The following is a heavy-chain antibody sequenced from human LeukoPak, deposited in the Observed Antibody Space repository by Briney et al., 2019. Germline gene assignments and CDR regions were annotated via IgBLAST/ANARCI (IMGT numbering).Heavy chain of an antibody. V-gene: IGHV3-23*01. Sequence: GGSLRFSCAASGFTFSSYAMSWVRQAPGNGLEWVSAISGSGGSTYYADSVKGRFTISRDNSKNTLYLQMNSLRAEDTAVYYCAKDMGIAAAGDYWGQGTLVTVSS. D-gene: IGHD6-13*01. CDR1: GFTFSSYA. CDR2: ISGSGGST. J-gene: IGHJ4*02. CDR3: AKDMGIAAAGDY.